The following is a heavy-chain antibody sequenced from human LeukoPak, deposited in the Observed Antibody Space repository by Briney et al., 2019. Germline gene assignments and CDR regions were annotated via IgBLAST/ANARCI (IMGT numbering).Heavy chain of an antibody. J-gene: IGHJ3*02. CDR1: GYTFTSYG. CDR2: ISAYNGNT. D-gene: IGHD2-2*01. V-gene: IGHV1-18*01. CDR3: ARDRPYCSSTSCSRGHAFDI. Sequence: ASVKVSCKASGYTFTSYGISWVRQAPGQGLEWMGWISAYNGNTDYAQKLQGRVTMTTDTSTSTAYMELRSLRSDDTAVYYCARDRPYCSSTSCSRGHAFDIWAQGTMVTVSS.